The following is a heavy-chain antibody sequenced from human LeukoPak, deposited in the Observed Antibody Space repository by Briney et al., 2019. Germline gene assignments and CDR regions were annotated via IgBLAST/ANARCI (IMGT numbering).Heavy chain of an antibody. D-gene: IGHD2-15*01. V-gene: IGHV4-61*02. Sequence: PSETLSLTCTVSGGSISSGSYYWSWIRQPAGKGLEWIRRIYTSGSTNYNPSLKSRVTISVDTSKNQFSLKLSSVTAADTAVYYCAREGSRYCSGGSCYFSWGQGTLVTVSS. J-gene: IGHJ5*02. CDR2: IYTSGST. CDR1: GGSISSGSYY. CDR3: AREGSRYCSGGSCYFS.